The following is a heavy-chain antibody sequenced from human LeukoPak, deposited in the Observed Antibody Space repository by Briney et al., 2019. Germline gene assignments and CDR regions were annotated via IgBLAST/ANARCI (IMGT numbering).Heavy chain of an antibody. CDR2: ISGSGGST. V-gene: IGHV3-23*01. J-gene: IGHJ4*02. CDR1: GFTFSSYA. D-gene: IGHD3-10*01. Sequence: PGGSLRLSCAASGFTFSSYAMSWVRQAPGKGLEWVSAISGSGGSTYYADSVKGRFTISRDNTKNTLYLQMNSLRAEDTAVYYCAKARLWFGELDYWGQGTLVTVSS. CDR3: AKARLWFGELDY.